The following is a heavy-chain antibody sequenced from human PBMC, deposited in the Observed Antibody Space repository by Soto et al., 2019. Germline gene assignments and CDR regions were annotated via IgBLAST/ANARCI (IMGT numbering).Heavy chain of an antibody. V-gene: IGHV1-2*02. CDR3: ARGFEGCRGD. CDR1: GYTFTEYY. J-gene: IGHJ1*01. CDR2: INPKSGGT. Sequence: ASVKVSCKASGYTFTEYYIHGVRQAPGQGQAWMGWINPKSGGTNYAQTFQGRVTLTRDTSITTAYMILRNLRSYDTALYFCARGFEGCRGDWGQGTLATVS. D-gene: IGHD3-10*01.